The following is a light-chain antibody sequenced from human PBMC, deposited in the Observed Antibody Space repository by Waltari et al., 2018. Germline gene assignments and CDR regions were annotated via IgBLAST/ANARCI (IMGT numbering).Light chain of an antibody. CDR1: RSDVGRYNY. V-gene: IGLV2-14*01. J-gene: IGLJ1*01. Sequence: QSALTQPASVSGSPGQSITISCTGTRSDVGRYNYVAWYQQYPGKAPKLMISEVSNRPSWISNRFSGSKSGNTASLTISGLQAEDEAYYYCSSYTGRSTLLYVFGTGTKVTVL. CDR2: EVS. CDR3: SSYTGRSTLLYV.